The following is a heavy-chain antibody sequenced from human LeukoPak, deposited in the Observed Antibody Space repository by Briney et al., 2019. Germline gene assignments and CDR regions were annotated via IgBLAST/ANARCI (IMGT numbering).Heavy chain of an antibody. Sequence: SETLSLTCTVSGGSISTYYWTWIRQPPGKGLEWIGQIHYSGRPDYNPSLKSRVTISVDTSKNQLSLKVTSVTGADTAVYYCARFGVDYDMDVWGQGTTVTVSS. V-gene: IGHV4-59*01. CDR1: GGSISTYY. D-gene: IGHD3-16*01. J-gene: IGHJ6*02. CDR2: IHYSGRP. CDR3: ARFGVDYDMDV.